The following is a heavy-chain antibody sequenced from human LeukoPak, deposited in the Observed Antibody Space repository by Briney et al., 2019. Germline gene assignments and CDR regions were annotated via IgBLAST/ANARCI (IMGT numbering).Heavy chain of an antibody. CDR1: GGSISSYY. J-gene: IGHJ3*02. CDR2: IYTSGST. Sequence: SETLSLTCTVSGGSISSYYWSWIRQPAGKGLEWIGRIYTSGSTNYNPSLKSRVTMSVDTSKNQFSLKLSSVTAADTAVYYCARDRERLWFGGLDAFAIWGQGTMVTVSS. D-gene: IGHD3-10*01. CDR3: ARDRERLWFGGLDAFAI. V-gene: IGHV4-4*07.